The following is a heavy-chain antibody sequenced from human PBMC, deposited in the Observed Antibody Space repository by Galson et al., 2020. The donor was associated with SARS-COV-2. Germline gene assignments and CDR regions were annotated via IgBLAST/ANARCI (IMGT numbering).Heavy chain of an antibody. D-gene: IGHD3-22*01. CDR1: GFTFSSYW. CDR2: INSDGSST. J-gene: IGHJ4*02. V-gene: IGHV3-74*01. CDR3: ARAGYYDSSGRLRGALFDY. Sequence: GGSLRLSCAASGFTFSSYWMHWVRQAPGKGLVWVSRINSDGSSTSYADSVKGRFTISRDNAKNTLYLQMNSLRAEDTAVYYCARAGYYDSSGRLRGALFDYWGQGTLVTVSS.